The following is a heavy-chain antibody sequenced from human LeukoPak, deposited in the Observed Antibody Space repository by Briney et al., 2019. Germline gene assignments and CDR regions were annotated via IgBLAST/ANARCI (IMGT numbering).Heavy chain of an antibody. D-gene: IGHD3-10*01. CDR2: ISSSGSTI. J-gene: IGHJ6*03. V-gene: IGHV3-11*04. Sequence: LSLTCTVSGGSISSSSYYMSWIRQAPGKGLEWVSYISSSGSTIYYADSVKGRFTISRDNAKNSLYLQMNTLRAEDTAVYYCARDLVWFGEPKGYYNYMDVWGKGTTVTVSS. CDR1: GGSISSSSYY. CDR3: ARDLVWFGEPKGYYNYMDV.